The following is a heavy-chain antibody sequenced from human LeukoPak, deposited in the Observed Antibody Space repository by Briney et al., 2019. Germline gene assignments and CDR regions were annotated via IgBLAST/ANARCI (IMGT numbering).Heavy chain of an antibody. Sequence: SETLSLTCTVSGGSTSGRYWTWIRQPPGKGLEWIGYIHHDGRTNYNPSFKSRVITSLDTSNNQFSLNLKSVTAADTAAYYCARLVNYGYSDFWGQGTLVTVSS. D-gene: IGHD3-22*01. CDR1: GGSTSGRY. CDR3: ARLVNYGYSDF. V-gene: IGHV4-59*11. CDR2: IHHDGRT. J-gene: IGHJ4*02.